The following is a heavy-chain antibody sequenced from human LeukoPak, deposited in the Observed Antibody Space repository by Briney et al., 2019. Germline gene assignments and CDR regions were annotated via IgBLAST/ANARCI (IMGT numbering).Heavy chain of an antibody. V-gene: IGHV5-51*01. Sequence: HGEPLKISGKGTGYSFTSYWIGGVRQMPGKGLEWMGIIYPGDSDTRYSPSFQGQVTISADKSISTAYLQWSSLKASDTAMYYCASSGRFLEWLLWFDPWGQGTLVTVSS. CDR3: ASSGRFLEWLLWFDP. CDR2: IYPGDSDT. D-gene: IGHD3-3*01. J-gene: IGHJ5*02. CDR1: GYSFTSYW.